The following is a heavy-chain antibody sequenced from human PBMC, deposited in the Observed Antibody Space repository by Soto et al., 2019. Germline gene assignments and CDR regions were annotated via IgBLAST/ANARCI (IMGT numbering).Heavy chain of an antibody. CDR2: INPNSGGT. CDR1: GYTFTGYY. D-gene: IGHD6-13*01. Sequence: GASVKVSCKASGYTFTGYYMHWVRQAPGQGLEWMGWINPNSGGTNYAQKFQGWVTMTRDTSISTAYMELSRLRSDDTAVYYCARDHSSSWYGGYDYWGQGTLVTVSS. CDR3: ARDHSSSWYGGYDY. J-gene: IGHJ4*02. V-gene: IGHV1-2*04.